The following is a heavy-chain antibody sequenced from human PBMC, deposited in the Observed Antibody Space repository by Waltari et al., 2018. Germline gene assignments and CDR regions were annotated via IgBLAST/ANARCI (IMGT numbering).Heavy chain of an antibody. CDR3: AVIMYYYDSSGYYYDSYFQH. CDR2: IIPILGIA. Sequence: QVQLVQSGAEVKKPGSSVKVSCKASGGTFSSYTISGVRQTPGQGLRWMGRIIPILGIANYAQKFQGRVTITADKSTSTAYMELSSLRSEDTAVYYCAVIMYYYDSSGYYYDSYFQHWGQGTLVTVSS. V-gene: IGHV1-69*02. J-gene: IGHJ1*01. D-gene: IGHD3-22*01. CDR1: GGTFSSYT.